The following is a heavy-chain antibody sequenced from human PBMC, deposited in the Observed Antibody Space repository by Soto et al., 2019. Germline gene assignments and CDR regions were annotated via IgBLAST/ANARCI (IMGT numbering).Heavy chain of an antibody. D-gene: IGHD2-2*01. CDR2: IIPIFGTA. CDR3: ARVDRTSTSCPPDYYGMAV. V-gene: IGHV1-69*13. J-gene: IGHJ6*02. Sequence: ASVKVSCKASGATFSSYSISWVRQAPGQGLEWMGGIIPIFGTANYAQKFQGRVTITADESTSTAYMELSSLRSEDTAVYYCARVDRTSTSCPPDYYGMAVWGQGTTVTVSS. CDR1: GATFSSYS.